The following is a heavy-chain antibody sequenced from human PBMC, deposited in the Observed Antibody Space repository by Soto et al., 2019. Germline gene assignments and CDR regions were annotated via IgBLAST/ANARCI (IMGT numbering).Heavy chain of an antibody. CDR3: ARGPGYYFDY. V-gene: IGHV3-64*01. CDR1: GFTFSSYA. CDR2: ISSNGGST. Sequence: EVQLVESGGGLVQPGGSLRLSCAASGFTFSSYAMHWVRQAPGKGLEYVSAISSNGGSTYYANSVKGRFTISRDNSKNTLYLQMGSLRAEDMAVYYCARGPGYYFDYWDQGTLVTVSS. J-gene: IGHJ4*02.